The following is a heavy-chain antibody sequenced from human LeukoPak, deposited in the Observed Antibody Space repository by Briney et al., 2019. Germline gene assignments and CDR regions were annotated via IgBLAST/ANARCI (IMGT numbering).Heavy chain of an antibody. Sequence: GGSLRLSCAASGFTFSSYSMNWVRQAPGKGLEWVSSISSSSSYIYYADSVKGRFTISRDNAKNSLYPQMNSLRAEDTAVYYCASMVRYCSSTSCRDFDYWGQGTLVTVSS. CDR3: ASMVRYCSSTSCRDFDY. CDR2: ISSSSSYI. CDR1: GFTFSSYS. D-gene: IGHD2-2*01. J-gene: IGHJ4*02. V-gene: IGHV3-21*01.